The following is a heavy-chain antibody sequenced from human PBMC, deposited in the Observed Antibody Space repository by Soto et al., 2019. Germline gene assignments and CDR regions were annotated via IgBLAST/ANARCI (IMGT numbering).Heavy chain of an antibody. CDR2: ISDSGTT. Sequence: ASETLSLTCAVSGASINNHYWSWIRQPPGKGLEWIGYISDSGTTNYNPSLKSRVTISPDTSKSQFSLSLTSVTAADTAAYYCTKDGGPRYFFDYWGPGILVTVSS. J-gene: IGHJ4*02. V-gene: IGHV4-59*11. D-gene: IGHD3-16*01. CDR3: TKDGGPRYFFDY. CDR1: GASINNHY.